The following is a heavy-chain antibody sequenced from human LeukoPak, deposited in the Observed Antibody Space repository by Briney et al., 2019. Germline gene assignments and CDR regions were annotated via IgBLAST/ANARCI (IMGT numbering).Heavy chain of an antibody. V-gene: IGHV3-33*01. J-gene: IGHJ4*02. Sequence: GGSLRLSCAASGFTFSSYGMHWVRQAPGKGLEWVAVIWYDGSNENYADSVKGRFTISRDNSKKTMYLQMNSLRAEDTAVYYCARRGIVGAKRGGWFDYWGQGTLVTVSS. CDR1: GFTFSSYG. CDR2: IWYDGSNE. CDR3: ARRGIVGAKRGGWFDY. D-gene: IGHD1-26*01.